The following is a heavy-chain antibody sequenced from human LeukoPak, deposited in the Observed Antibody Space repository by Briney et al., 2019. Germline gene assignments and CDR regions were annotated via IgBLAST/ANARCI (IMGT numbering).Heavy chain of an antibody. J-gene: IGHJ6*03. CDR2: IIPIFGTA. CDR1: GGTFSSYA. D-gene: IGHD6-19*01. V-gene: IGHV1-69*13. CDR3: ARAVAGTTWFNYYYMDV. Sequence: SVKVSCKASGGTFSSYAISGVRQAPGQGLEWMGGIIPIFGTANYAQKFQGRVTITADESTSTAYMELSSLRSEDTAVYYCARAVAGTTWFNYYYMDVWGKGTTVTVPS.